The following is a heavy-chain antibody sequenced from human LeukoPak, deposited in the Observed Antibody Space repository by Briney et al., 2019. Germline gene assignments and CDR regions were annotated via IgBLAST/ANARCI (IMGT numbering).Heavy chain of an antibody. CDR1: GFTFSSYA. CDR2: IRGSGGST. Sequence: GGSLRLSCAASGFTFSSYAMSWVRQAPGKGLEWVSAIRGSGGSTYYADSVKGRFTISRDNSKNTLYLQMNSLRAEDTAVYYCADVRGVISSSVDYWGQGTLVTVSS. J-gene: IGHJ4*02. D-gene: IGHD3-10*01. CDR3: ADVRGVISSSVDY. V-gene: IGHV3-23*01.